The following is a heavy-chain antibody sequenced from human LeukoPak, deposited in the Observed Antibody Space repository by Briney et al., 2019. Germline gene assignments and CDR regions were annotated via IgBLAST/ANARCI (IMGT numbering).Heavy chain of an antibody. Sequence: SQTLSLTCTVSGGSISSGGYYWSWIRQPPGKGLEWIGEINHSGSTNYNPSLKSRVTISVDTSKNQFSLKLSSVTAADTAVYYCARPIAADPLGFDPWGQGTLVTVSS. D-gene: IGHD6-25*01. CDR3: ARPIAADPLGFDP. V-gene: IGHV4-30-2*01. CDR2: INHSGST. CDR1: GGSISSGGYY. J-gene: IGHJ5*02.